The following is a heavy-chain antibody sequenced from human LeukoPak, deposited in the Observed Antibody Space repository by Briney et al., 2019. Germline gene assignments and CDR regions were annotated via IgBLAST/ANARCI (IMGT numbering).Heavy chain of an antibody. CDR1: GFTFSSYS. CDR3: ARDGVKDFWSGYYADY. D-gene: IGHD3-3*01. CDR2: ISSSSSTI. J-gene: IGHJ4*02. Sequence: GGSLRLSCAASGFTFSSYSMNWVRQAPGKGLEWVSYISSSSSTIYYADSVKGRFTISRDNAKNSLYLQMNSLRAEDTAVYYCARDGVKDFWSGYYADYWGQGTLVTVSS. V-gene: IGHV3-48*01.